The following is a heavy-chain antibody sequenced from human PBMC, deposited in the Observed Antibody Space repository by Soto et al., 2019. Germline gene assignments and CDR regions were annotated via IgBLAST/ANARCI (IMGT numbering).Heavy chain of an antibody. Sequence: SETLSLTCTVSGGSISSGGYYWSWIRQHPGKGLEWIGYIYYSGSTYYNPSLKSRVTISVDTSKNQFSLKLSSVTAADTAVYYCASVGYCSSTSCYEPAGMDVCGQGTTVTVSS. CDR3: ASVGYCSSTSCYEPAGMDV. D-gene: IGHD2-2*01. CDR1: GGSISSGGYY. V-gene: IGHV4-31*03. CDR2: IYYSGST. J-gene: IGHJ6*02.